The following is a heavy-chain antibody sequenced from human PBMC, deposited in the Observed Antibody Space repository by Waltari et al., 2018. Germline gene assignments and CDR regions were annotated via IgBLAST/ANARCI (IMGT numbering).Heavy chain of an antibody. V-gene: IGHV4-34*01. CDR3: ARGNWGGWYFDL. D-gene: IGHD7-27*01. CDR2: INDSGST. Sequence: QVQLQQWGAGLLKHSETLSLTCAVYVGAFPAHYWTWVRQAPGKGLEWVGQINDSGSTIYNPSLNSRATISVDRFRKQFSLRLNSVTAADTAVYYCARGNWGGWYFDLWGRGTLVTVSS. J-gene: IGHJ2*01. CDR1: VGAFPAHY.